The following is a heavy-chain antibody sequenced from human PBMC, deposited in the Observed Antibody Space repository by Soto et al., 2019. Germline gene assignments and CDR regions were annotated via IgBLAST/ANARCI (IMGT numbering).Heavy chain of an antibody. V-gene: IGHV1-18*01. Sequence: QVQLVQSGAEVKKPGASVKVSCKASGYTFTSYGISWVRQAPGQGLEWMGWISAYNGNTNYAQKLQGRVTMTTDTSTSTSYQELRSLRSDATAVYYCASFSIAAADPYGMDVWGQGTTVTVSS. CDR3: ASFSIAAADPYGMDV. CDR1: GYTFTSYG. J-gene: IGHJ6*02. D-gene: IGHD6-13*01. CDR2: ISAYNGNT.